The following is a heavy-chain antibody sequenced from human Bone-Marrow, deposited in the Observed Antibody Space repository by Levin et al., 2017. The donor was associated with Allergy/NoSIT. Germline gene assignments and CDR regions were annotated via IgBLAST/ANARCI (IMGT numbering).Heavy chain of an antibody. Sequence: GESLKISCKGSGYSFTSYWIGWVRQMPGKGLEWMGIIYPGDSDTRYSPSFQGQVTISADKSISTAYLQWSSLKASDTAMYYCARQLEWFGELLRPSPDYYYYGMDVWGQGTTVTVSS. J-gene: IGHJ6*02. CDR2: IYPGDSDT. D-gene: IGHD3-10*01. CDR1: GYSFTSYW. V-gene: IGHV5-51*01. CDR3: ARQLEWFGELLRPSPDYYYYGMDV.